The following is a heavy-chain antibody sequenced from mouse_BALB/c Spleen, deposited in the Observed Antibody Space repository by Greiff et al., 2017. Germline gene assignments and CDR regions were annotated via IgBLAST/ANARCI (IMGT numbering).Heavy chain of an antibody. Sequence: DVMLVESGGGLVKPGGSLKLSCAASGFTFSSYAMSWVRQTPEKRLEWVASISSGGSTYYPDSVKGRFTISRDNARNILYLQMSSLRSEDTAMYYCARGGGRLPYYYAMDYWGQGTSVTVSS. CDR2: ISSGGST. D-gene: IGHD1-2*01. CDR3: ARGGGRLPYYYAMDY. CDR1: GFTFSSYA. V-gene: IGHV5-6-5*01. J-gene: IGHJ4*01.